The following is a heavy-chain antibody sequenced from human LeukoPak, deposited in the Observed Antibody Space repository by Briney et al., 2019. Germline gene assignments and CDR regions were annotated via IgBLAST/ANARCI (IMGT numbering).Heavy chain of an antibody. CDR3: ARSLGGYYDSSGYYHVGPFDY. D-gene: IGHD3-22*01. CDR2: IYHSGST. V-gene: IGHV4-59*12. Sequence: SETLSLTCTVSGGSISSYYWSWIRQPPGKGLEWIGYIYHSGSTYYNPSLKSRVTISVDRSKNQFSLKLSSVTAADTAVYYCARSLGGYYDSSGYYHVGPFDYWGQGTLVTVSS. J-gene: IGHJ4*02. CDR1: GGSISSYY.